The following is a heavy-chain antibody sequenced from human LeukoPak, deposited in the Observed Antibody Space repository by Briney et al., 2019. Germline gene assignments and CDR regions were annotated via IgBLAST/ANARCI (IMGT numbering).Heavy chain of an antibody. D-gene: IGHD4-11*01. CDR1: GGSTSTYY. CDR2: IYYSGST. CDR3: ARGTTNWFDP. V-gene: IGHV4-59*01. J-gene: IGHJ5*02. Sequence: PSETLSLTCTVSGGSTSTYYWSWIRQPPGKGLEWIGYIYYSGSTNYNPSLKSRVTISVDTSKNQLSLKLSSVTAADTAVYYCARGTTNWFDPWGQGTLVTVSS.